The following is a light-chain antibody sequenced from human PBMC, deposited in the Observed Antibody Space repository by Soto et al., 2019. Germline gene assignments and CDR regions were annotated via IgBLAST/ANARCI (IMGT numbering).Light chain of an antibody. CDR3: QQYSHLIN. Sequence: DIQLTQSPSFLSASVVDIVTITCRASQGISSYLAWYQQKPGKAPKLLIYAASTLQSGVPSRFSGSGSGTDFTFTISSLQPEDIATYYCQQYSHLINFGQGTRLEIK. CDR2: AAS. V-gene: IGKV1-9*01. J-gene: IGKJ5*01. CDR1: QGISSY.